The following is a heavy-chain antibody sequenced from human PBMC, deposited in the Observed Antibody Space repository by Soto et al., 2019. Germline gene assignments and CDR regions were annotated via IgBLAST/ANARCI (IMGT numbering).Heavy chain of an antibody. CDR3: ARPPLPGFGTYAMEV. V-gene: IGHV5-51*01. CDR1: GYSFTTYW. D-gene: IGHD3-10*01. CDR2: IYPGDSYT. J-gene: IGHJ6*02. Sequence: AESLKISCQGSGYSFTTYWIALVRQMPGKGLEWVGIIYPGDSYTNYSPSFQGHVTISVDTSSSTAYLQWSSLKASDTAMYYFARPPLPGFGTYAMEVWGQGTTVTVSS.